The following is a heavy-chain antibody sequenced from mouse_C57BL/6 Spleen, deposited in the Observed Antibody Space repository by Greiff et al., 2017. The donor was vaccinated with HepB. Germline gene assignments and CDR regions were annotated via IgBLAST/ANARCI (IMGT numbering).Heavy chain of an antibody. CDR2: ISDGGSYT. D-gene: IGHD1-1*01. J-gene: IGHJ2*01. Sequence: EVKLVESGGGLVKPGGSLKLSCAASGFTFSSYAMSWVRQTPEKRLEWVATISDGGSYTYYPDNVKGRFTISRDNAKNNLYLQMSHLKSEDTAMYYCARVDYGSACDYWGQGTTLTVSS. V-gene: IGHV5-4*03. CDR3: ARVDYGSACDY. CDR1: GFTFSSYA.